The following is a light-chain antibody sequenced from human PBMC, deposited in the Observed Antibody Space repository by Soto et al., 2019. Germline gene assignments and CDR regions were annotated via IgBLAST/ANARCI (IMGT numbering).Light chain of an antibody. V-gene: IGKV1-6*01. J-gene: IGKJ4*01. CDR2: ATS. Sequence: AIQMTQSPSSLSASVGDRVTITCRASQGIRNDLGWYQQKPGKAPKLLIYATSTLQSGVPSRFSGSASGTDFTLTIGSLQPEDFATYYCLQDYNYPLTFGGGTKVDI. CDR1: QGIRND. CDR3: LQDYNYPLT.